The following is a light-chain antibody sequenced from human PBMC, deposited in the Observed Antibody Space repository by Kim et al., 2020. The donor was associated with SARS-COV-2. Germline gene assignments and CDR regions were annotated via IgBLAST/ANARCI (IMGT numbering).Light chain of an antibody. Sequence: ASVGDRVTITCRASQSISSYLNWYQQRPGKAPKLLIYAASSLQSGVPSRFSGSGSGTDFTLTISSLQPEDFATYYCQQSYSTPWTFGQGTKVDIK. CDR2: AAS. CDR1: QSISSY. CDR3: QQSYSTPWT. J-gene: IGKJ1*01. V-gene: IGKV1-39*01.